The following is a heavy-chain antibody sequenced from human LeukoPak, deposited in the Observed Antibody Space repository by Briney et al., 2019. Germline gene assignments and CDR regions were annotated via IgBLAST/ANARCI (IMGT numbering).Heavy chain of an antibody. CDR3: ARAIGEQQLVVDY. CDR2: IYTSGST. V-gene: IGHV4-61*02. J-gene: IGHJ4*02. Sequence: SETLSLTCTVSGGSISSGSYYWSWIRQPAGKGLEWIGRIYTSGSTNYNPSLKSRVTISVDTSKNQFSLKVTSVTAADTAVYYCARAIGEQQLVVDYWGQGTLVTVSS. CDR1: GGSISSGSYY. D-gene: IGHD6-13*01.